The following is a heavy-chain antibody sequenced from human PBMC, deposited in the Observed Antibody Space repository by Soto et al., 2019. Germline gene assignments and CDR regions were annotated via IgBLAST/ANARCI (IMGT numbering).Heavy chain of an antibody. J-gene: IGHJ4*02. V-gene: IGHV3-30*18. D-gene: IGHD3-10*01. CDR3: AKNYYGAGSYLMMDDY. CDR1: AFSFSSYA. Sequence: QVQLVESGGGVVQPGRSLRLSCVASAFSFSSYAMHWVRQAPGKGLEWVAVISYDGNNKWYADDVKGRFTISRDKYENTLYMQMTSLRAEDTAVYYCAKNYYGAGSYLMMDDYWGQGTLVTVSA. CDR2: ISYDGNNK.